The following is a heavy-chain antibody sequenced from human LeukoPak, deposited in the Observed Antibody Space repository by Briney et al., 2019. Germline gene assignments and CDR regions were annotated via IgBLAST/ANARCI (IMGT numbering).Heavy chain of an antibody. D-gene: IGHD3-3*01. CDR1: GGSISSGDYY. CDR3: ARASLYDFWSGYYVRGWFDP. CDR2: IYYSGST. J-gene: IGHJ5*02. Sequence: SETLSLTCTVSGGSISSGDYYWSWIHQPPGKGLEWIGYIYYSGSTYYNPSLKSRVTISVDTSKNQFSLKLSSVTAADTAVYYCARASLYDFWSGYYVRGWFDPWGQGTLVTVSS. V-gene: IGHV4-30-4*08.